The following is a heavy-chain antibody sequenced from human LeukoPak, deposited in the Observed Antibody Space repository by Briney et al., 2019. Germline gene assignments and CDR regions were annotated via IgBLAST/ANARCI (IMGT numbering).Heavy chain of an antibody. D-gene: IGHD3-9*01. Sequence: SETLSLTCTVSGGSITSTSYYWGWIRQPPGKGLGWIGSMYYGGSTYSNPSLKSRVTISVDTSKNQFSLNLSSVTASDTAVFYCASTHYDILTPSYYVDFWGQGTLVTVSS. CDR1: GGSITSTSYY. CDR2: MYYGGST. J-gene: IGHJ4*02. CDR3: ASTHYDILTPSYYVDF. V-gene: IGHV4-39*01.